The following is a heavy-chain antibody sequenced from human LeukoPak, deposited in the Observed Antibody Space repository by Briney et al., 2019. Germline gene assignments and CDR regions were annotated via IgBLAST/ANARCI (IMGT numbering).Heavy chain of an antibody. J-gene: IGHJ5*02. CDR2: IYYSGST. CDR1: GGSISSGSYY. V-gene: IGHV4-61*01. Sequence: PSQTLSLTCTVSGGSISSGSYYWSWIRQPPGKGLEWIGYIYYSGSTNYNPSLKSRVTISVDTSKNQFSLKLSSVTAADTAMYFCARERGTIVDSSGPTWFDAWGQGILVIVSS. CDR3: ARERGTIVDSSGPTWFDA. D-gene: IGHD1-14*01.